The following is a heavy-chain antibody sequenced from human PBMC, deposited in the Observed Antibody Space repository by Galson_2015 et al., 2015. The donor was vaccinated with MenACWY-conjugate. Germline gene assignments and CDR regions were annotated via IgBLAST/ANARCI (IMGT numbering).Heavy chain of an antibody. CDR1: GFTFDDYA. CDR2: ISWNRGSI. Sequence: PLRLSCAASGFTFDDYAMHWVRQPPGEGREWVSGISWNRGSIGYADSVKGRFTISRDNAKKSLYLQMNSLRAEDTAFYYCAKIIGSSFLGNMDVWGHGTTVTVSS. CDR3: AKIIGSSFLGNMDV. J-gene: IGHJ6*02. D-gene: IGHD3-3*01. V-gene: IGHV3-9*01.